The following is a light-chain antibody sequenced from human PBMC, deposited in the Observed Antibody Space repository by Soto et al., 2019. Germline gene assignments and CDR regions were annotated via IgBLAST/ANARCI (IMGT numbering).Light chain of an antibody. J-gene: IGLJ1*01. Sequence: QSVLTQPASVSGSDGQSITISCTGTSSDVGAYNYVSWYQQRPGKAPRLMIYEVANRPSGVSNRFSGSKSGNTASLTISGLQGDDEADYYCTSYSGSGSLVVFGTGTKLTVL. CDR1: SSDVGAYNY. V-gene: IGLV2-14*01. CDR2: EVA. CDR3: TSYSGSGSLVV.